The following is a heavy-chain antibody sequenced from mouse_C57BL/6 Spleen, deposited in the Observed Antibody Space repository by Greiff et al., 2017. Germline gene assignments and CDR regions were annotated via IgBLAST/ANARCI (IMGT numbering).Heavy chain of an antibody. D-gene: IGHD2-4*01. J-gene: IGHJ2*01. CDR3: ARGDDYDLRYFDY. V-gene: IGHV3-6*01. CDR2: ISYDGSN. Sequence: EVHLVESGPGLVKPSQSLSLTCSVTGYSITSGYYWNWIRQFPGNKLEWMGYISYDGSNNYNPSLKNRISITRDTSKNQFFLKLNSVTTEDTATYYCARGDDYDLRYFDYWGQGTTLTVSS. CDR1: GYSITSGYY.